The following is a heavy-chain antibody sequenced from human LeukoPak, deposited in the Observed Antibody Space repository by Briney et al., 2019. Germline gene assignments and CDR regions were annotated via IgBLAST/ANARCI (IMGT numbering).Heavy chain of an antibody. CDR3: ARDLVVVVARRGTFDI. Sequence: GGSLRLSCAASGFTFSSYGMHWVRQAPGKGLEWVAVIWYDGSNKYYADSVKGRFTISRDNSKNTLYLQMNSLRAEDTAVYYCARDLVVVVARRGTFDIWGQGTMVTVSS. CDR1: GFTFSSYG. V-gene: IGHV3-33*01. D-gene: IGHD2-15*01. J-gene: IGHJ3*02. CDR2: IWYDGSNK.